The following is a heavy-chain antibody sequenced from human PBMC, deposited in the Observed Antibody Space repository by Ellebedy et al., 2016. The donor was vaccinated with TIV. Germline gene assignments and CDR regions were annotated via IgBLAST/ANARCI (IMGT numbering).Heavy chain of an antibody. V-gene: IGHV4-39*02. Sequence: MPGGSLRLSCSVSAGSVSSTRYYWAWIRQPPGKGLEYLGSVYSSGSPYYNPSFKSRVTLSADTSKNQFSLNLRTVTAADTAVYYCARDPALPRGRFDTWGQGTLVTVSS. CDR1: AGSVSSTRYY. CDR3: ARDPALPRGRFDT. CDR2: VYSSGSP. J-gene: IGHJ5*02.